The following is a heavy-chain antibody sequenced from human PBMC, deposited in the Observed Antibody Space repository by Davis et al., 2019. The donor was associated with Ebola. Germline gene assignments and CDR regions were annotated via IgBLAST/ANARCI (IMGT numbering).Heavy chain of an antibody. CDR1: GYTFTSYA. CDR3: ARRVGVSMDTRHDY. Sequence: ASVKVSCKASGYTFTSYAMHWVRQAPGQRLEWMGWINAGNGNTKYSQKFQGRVTITRDTSAHTAYMELSSLRSEDTAVYYCARRVGVSMDTRHDYWGQGTLVTVSA. D-gene: IGHD5-18*01. J-gene: IGHJ4*02. V-gene: IGHV1-3*01. CDR2: INAGNGNT.